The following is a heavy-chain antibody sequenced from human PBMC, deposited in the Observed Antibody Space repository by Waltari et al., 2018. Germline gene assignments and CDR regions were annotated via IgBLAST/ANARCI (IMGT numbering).Heavy chain of an antibody. J-gene: IGHJ4*02. D-gene: IGHD3-9*01. CDR3: TTADYDILTGYPHFDY. Sequence: EVQLVESGGGLVKPGGSLRLSCAASGFIFSKAWMTWVRQAPGKGLEWVGRIKSITDGGATDYATPVKGRFTISRDDSKNTRYLQMNSLKTEDTAVYYCTTADYDILTGYPHFDYWGQGTLVTVSS. CDR2: IKSITDGGAT. V-gene: IGHV3-15*01. CDR1: GFIFSKAW.